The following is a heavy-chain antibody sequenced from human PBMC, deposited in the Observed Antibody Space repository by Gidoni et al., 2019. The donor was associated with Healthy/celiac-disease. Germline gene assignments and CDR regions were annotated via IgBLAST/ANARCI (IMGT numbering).Heavy chain of an antibody. D-gene: IGHD3-3*01. J-gene: IGHJ4*02. Sequence: EVQLLESGGGLVQHGGSMRLSCAAYGFTFSSYAMRWVRPAPGEGPEWVPAISSSGGSTYYADSGKGRFTISSDNSKNTLYLQMNSLRAEDTAVYYCAKDSTAVLRFLEWLLYTFDYWGQGTLVTVSS. CDR3: AKDSTAVLRFLEWLLYTFDY. CDR1: GFTFSSYA. V-gene: IGHV3-23*01. CDR2: ISSSGGST.